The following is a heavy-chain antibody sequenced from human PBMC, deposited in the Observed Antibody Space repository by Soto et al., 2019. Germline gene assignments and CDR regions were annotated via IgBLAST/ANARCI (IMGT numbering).Heavy chain of an antibody. D-gene: IGHD7-27*01. CDR2: IYYSGST. CDR1: GGSISSGGYY. Sequence: QVQLQESGPGLVKPSQTLSLTCTVSGGSISSGGYYWSWIRQHPGKGLEWIGYIYYSGSTYYNPSLKSRVTIAVDTSKNQFSLKLSSVTGADTAVYYCARVGTLTGARYFDYWGQGTLVTVSS. V-gene: IGHV4-31*03. J-gene: IGHJ4*02. CDR3: ARVGTLTGARYFDY.